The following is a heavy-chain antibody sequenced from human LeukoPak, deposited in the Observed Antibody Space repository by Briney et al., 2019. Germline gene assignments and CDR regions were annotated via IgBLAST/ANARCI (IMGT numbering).Heavy chain of an antibody. CDR3: ARLRLTVAGMRGLYWFDP. CDR2: IYYSGST. Sequence: SETLSLTCTVSGGSISSSSYYWRWIRQPPGRGLEWIGSIYYSGSTYYNPSLKSRVTISVDTSKNQFSLKLSSVTAADTAVYYCARLRLTVAGMRGLYWFDPWGQGTLVTVSS. D-gene: IGHD6-19*01. CDR1: GGSISSSSYY. V-gene: IGHV4-39*01. J-gene: IGHJ5*02.